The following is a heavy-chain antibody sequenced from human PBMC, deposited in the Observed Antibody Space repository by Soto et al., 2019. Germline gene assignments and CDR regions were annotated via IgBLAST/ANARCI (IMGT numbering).Heavy chain of an antibody. Sequence: GASVKVSCKASGYTLTSYALHWVRQAPGQGLEWMGWINTGKGNTKNSQKFQGRVTITRDTSASTAYMELSSLRSEDTAVYYCARGEDVWGQGTTVTVSS. J-gene: IGHJ6*02. CDR3: ARGEDV. CDR2: INTGKGNT. CDR1: GYTLTSYA. V-gene: IGHV1-3*04.